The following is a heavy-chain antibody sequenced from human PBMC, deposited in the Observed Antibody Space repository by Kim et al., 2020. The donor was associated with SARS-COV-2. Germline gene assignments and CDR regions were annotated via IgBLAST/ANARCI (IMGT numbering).Heavy chain of an antibody. CDR2: IIPIFGTA. J-gene: IGHJ6*02. Sequence: SVKVSCKASGGTFSSYAISWVRQAPGQGLEWMGGIIPIFGTANYAQRFQGRVTITADESTSTAYMELSSLRSEDTAVYYCARVQSRSSWDEALKYYYYGMDVWGQGTTVTVSS. CDR1: GGTFSSYA. V-gene: IGHV1-69*13. CDR3: ARVQSRSSWDEALKYYYYGMDV. D-gene: IGHD6-13*01.